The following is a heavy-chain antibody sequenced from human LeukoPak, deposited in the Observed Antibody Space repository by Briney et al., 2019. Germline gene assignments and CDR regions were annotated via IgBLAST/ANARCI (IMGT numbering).Heavy chain of an antibody. Sequence: SETLSLTCAVYGGSFSGYYWSWIRQPPGKGLEWIGEINHSGSTNYNPSLKSRVTISVDTSKNQFSLKLSSVTAADTAVYYCARTLAYCGGDCSSRIDYWGQGTLVTVSS. CDR3: ARTLAYCGGDCSSRIDY. D-gene: IGHD2-21*02. CDR2: INHSGST. J-gene: IGHJ4*02. V-gene: IGHV4-34*01. CDR1: GGSFSGYY.